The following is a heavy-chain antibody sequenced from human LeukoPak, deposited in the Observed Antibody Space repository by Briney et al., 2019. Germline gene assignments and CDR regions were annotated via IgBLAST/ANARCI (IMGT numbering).Heavy chain of an antibody. Sequence: PGGSLSLSCAVSGFTVSTNNLTWVRQPPGKGLEWVSAINDVDTAYYADTVRGRFTISRDSAKNTLYLQMKSLRADDTAVYYCARDMVHSSGAFDSWGQGTLVTVSS. J-gene: IGHJ4*02. CDR3: ARDMVHSSGAFDS. CDR2: INDVDTA. V-gene: IGHV3-53*01. D-gene: IGHD3-22*01. CDR1: GFTVSTNN.